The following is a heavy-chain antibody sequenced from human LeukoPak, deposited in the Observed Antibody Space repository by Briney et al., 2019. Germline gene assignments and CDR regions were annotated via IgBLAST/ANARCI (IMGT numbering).Heavy chain of an antibody. CDR3: ARSGVVAPPAPVRFDP. D-gene: IGHD2-15*01. CDR1: GFTFSDFW. CDR2: IKHDGSEK. J-gene: IGHJ5*02. Sequence: GGSLRLSCAASGFTFSDFWMSWVRQAPGKGLEWVANIKHDGSEKSYVDSVKGRFTISRDNAKNSLYLQMNSLRAEDTAVYYCARSGVVAPPAPVRFDPWGQGTLVTVSS. V-gene: IGHV3-7*01.